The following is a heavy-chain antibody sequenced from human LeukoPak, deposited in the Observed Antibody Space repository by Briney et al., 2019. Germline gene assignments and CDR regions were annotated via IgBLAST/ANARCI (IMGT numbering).Heavy chain of an antibody. V-gene: IGHV1-69*01. CDR2: IIPIFGTA. CDR1: GGTFSSYA. J-gene: IGHJ5*02. Sequence: GSSVKVSCKASGGTFSSYAISWVRQAPGQGLEWMGGIIPIFGTANYAQKFQGRVTITADESTSTAYMELSSLRSEDTAVYYCARTAYYYDSSGQIGFDPWGQGTLVTVSS. D-gene: IGHD3-22*01. CDR3: ARTAYYYDSSGQIGFDP.